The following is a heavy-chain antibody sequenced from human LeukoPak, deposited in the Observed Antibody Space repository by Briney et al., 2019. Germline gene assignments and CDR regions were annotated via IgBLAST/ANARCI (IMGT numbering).Heavy chain of an antibody. D-gene: IGHD3-22*01. CDR1: GGTFSSYA. V-gene: IGHV1-69*01. Sequence: GASVKVSCKASGGTFSSYAISWVRQAPGQGLEWIGGIIPIFGTANYAQKFQGRVTITADESTSTAYMELSSLRSEDTAVYYCAREGDSSENIYGYFDYWGQGTLVTVSS. CDR3: AREGDSSENIYGYFDY. CDR2: IIPIFGTA. J-gene: IGHJ4*02.